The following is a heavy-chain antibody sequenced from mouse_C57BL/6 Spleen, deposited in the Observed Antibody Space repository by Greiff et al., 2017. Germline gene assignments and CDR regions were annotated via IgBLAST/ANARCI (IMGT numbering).Heavy chain of an antibody. V-gene: IGHV1-7*01. CDR3: ARCYGSSYGYCDV. Sequence: QVQLKESGAELAKPGASVKLSCKASGYTFTSYWMHWVKQRPGQGLEWIGYINPSSGYTKYNQKFKDKATLTADKSSSTAYMQLSSLTYEDSAVYYCARCYGSSYGYCDVWGTGTTVTVSS. J-gene: IGHJ1*03. CDR1: GYTFTSYW. D-gene: IGHD1-1*01. CDR2: INPSSGYT.